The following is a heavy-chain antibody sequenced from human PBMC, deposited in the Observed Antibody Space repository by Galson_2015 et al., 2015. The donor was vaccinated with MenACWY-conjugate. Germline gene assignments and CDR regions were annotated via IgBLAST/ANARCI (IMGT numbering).Heavy chain of an antibody. CDR3: ARRGRADAFDM. J-gene: IGHJ3*02. CDR1: GDSISNANYY. Sequence: SETLSLTCTVSGDSISNANYYWGWIRQPPGKGLEWIGSIYYSGSTYYSPSLKSRVSISVDTSKKQFSLKLSSVTAADTAIYYCARRGRADAFDMWGQGTMVTVSS. CDR2: IYYSGST. V-gene: IGHV4-39*01.